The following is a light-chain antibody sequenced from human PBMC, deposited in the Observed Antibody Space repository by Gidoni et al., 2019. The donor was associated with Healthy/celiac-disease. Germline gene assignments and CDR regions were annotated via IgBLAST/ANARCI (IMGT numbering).Light chain of an antibody. J-gene: IGKJ4*01. CDR1: HDISNY. Sequence: IQMTQAPSSLSASVGDRVTITCQASHDISNYLNWYQQKPGKAPKLLIYDASNLETGVPSRFSGSGSGTEFIFTISILHPEDIATYYCQQYDNLPLTFGGGTKVEIK. CDR3: QQYDNLPLT. CDR2: DAS. V-gene: IGKV1-33*01.